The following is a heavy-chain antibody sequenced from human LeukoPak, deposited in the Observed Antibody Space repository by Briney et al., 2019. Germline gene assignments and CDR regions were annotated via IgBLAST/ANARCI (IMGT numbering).Heavy chain of an antibody. CDR1: GFTFKNYG. Sequence: ASVKVSCKASGFTFKNYGFSWVRQAPGQGLQWMGWISADNGNTKYAQNLQGRVIMTTDRSTGTAYVEQTSLRSDDTAVYYCARDRRGYSAYDGEGFDYWGQGTLVTVSS. J-gene: IGHJ4*02. CDR2: ISADNGNT. CDR3: ARDRRGYSAYDGEGFDY. V-gene: IGHV1-18*04. D-gene: IGHD5-12*01.